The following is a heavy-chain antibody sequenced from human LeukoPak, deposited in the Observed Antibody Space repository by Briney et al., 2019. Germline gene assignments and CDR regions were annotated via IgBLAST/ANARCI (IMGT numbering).Heavy chain of an antibody. CDR1: GSYW. CDR2: INSDGSWT. D-gene: IGHD2/OR15-2a*01. CDR3: VSFYETY. V-gene: IGHV3-74*01. J-gene: IGHJ4*02. Sequence: GGSLRLSCAASGSYWMHWVRQAPGKGLVWVSHINSDGSWTSYADSVKGRFTIPKDNVKNTVYLQMNNLRAEDTAVYYCVSFYETYWGRGALVTVSS.